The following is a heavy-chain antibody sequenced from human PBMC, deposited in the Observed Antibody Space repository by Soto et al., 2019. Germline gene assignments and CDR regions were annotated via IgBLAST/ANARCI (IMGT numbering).Heavy chain of an antibody. D-gene: IGHD2-21*02. CDR2: IYGGGNT. Sequence: GGSLRLSCAASGFTVSRNYMTWVRRAPGKGLEWVSIIYGGGNTYYADSVKGRFTISRDNSKNTLYLQMNSLRAEDTAVYYCASSAKGGTDCWPFDYWGQGALVTVSS. J-gene: IGHJ4*02. CDR3: ASSAKGGTDCWPFDY. V-gene: IGHV3-53*01. CDR1: GFTVSRNY.